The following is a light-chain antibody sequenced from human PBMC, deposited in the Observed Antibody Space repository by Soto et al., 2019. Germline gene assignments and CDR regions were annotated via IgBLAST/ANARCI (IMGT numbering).Light chain of an antibody. CDR1: QSVSSKY. Sequence: ETVLTQSPGTLSLSPGERATLSCSASQSVSSKYLAWYQQKPGQAPMLLIYGTSSRATGISDRFRGSGSGTDLTLTISRLEPEDFAVYYCQQNDSSPSWTFGPGTKVDIK. CDR2: GTS. J-gene: IGKJ1*01. V-gene: IGKV3-20*01. CDR3: QQNDSSPSWT.